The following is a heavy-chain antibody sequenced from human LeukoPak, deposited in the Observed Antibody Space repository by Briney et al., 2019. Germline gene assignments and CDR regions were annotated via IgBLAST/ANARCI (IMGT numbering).Heavy chain of an antibody. J-gene: IGHJ4*02. CDR1: GFTFSSYW. CDR2: IKQDGSEK. CDR3: ASHYGDYSFFDY. D-gene: IGHD4-17*01. V-gene: IGHV3-7*02. Sequence: GGSLRLSCAASGFTFSSYWMSWVRQAPGKGLEWVANIKQDGSEKYYVDSVKGRFTISRDNAKNSLYLQMNSLRAEDTAVYYCASHYGDYSFFDYWGQGTLVTVFS.